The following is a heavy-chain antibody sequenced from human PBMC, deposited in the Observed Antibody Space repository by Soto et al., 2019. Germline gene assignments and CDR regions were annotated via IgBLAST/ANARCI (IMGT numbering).Heavy chain of an antibody. CDR1: GFSFSAAA. CDR3: TILNIIGADY. J-gene: IGHJ4*02. CDR2: IRSKTNNYAT. Sequence: EVQLVESGGGLVHPGGSLKLSCAASGFSFSAAAMHWVRQASGRGLEWIGRIRSKTNNYATIYSASVKARFIISREDSKNTAYLEMTSLKYEDTAVYYCTILNIIGADYWGQGTLGT. V-gene: IGHV3-73*02.